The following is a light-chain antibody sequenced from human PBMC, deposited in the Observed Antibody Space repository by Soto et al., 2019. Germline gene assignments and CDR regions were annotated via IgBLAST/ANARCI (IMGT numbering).Light chain of an antibody. CDR1: SSDVGGYNY. J-gene: IGLJ2*01. V-gene: IGLV2-8*01. Sequence: QSALTQPPSASGSLGQSVTISCTGTSSDVGGYNYVSWHQQHPGKAPKVMIYEVTKRPPGVPDRFPGSKSVNTASLTVSGLPAEDEADYYCTSFAGGCNPLLLGRGPKLTVL. CDR2: EVT. CDR3: TSFAGGCNPLL.